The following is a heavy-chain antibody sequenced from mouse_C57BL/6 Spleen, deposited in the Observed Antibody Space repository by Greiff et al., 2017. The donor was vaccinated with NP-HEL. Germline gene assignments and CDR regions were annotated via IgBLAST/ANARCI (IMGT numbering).Heavy chain of an antibody. D-gene: IGHD3-1*01. Sequence: QVQLQQPGAELVKPGASVKLSCKASGYTFTSYWMHWVKQRPGRGLEWIGRIDPNSGGTKYNEKFKSKATLTVDKPSSTAYMQLSSLTSEEAAVYDCARWATGAGGYFDYRGQGTTLTVSS. J-gene: IGHJ2*01. CDR1: GYTFTSYW. V-gene: IGHV1-72*01. CDR3: ARWATGAGGYFDY. CDR2: IDPNSGGT.